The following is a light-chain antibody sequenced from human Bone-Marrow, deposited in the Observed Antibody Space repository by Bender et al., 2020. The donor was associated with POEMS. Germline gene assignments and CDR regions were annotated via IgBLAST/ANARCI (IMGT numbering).Light chain of an antibody. V-gene: IGLV2-23*02. CDR3: QSYDSSLSGTQYV. CDR2: EVN. J-gene: IGLJ1*01. Sequence: QSTLTQPASVSGSPGQSVTISCTGTSSDVGSYSLVSWYQQHPGTAPKLMIYEVNKRPSGVSNRFSGSKSGNTASLTISGLQAEDEADYYCQSYDSSLSGTQYVFGTGTEVTVL. CDR1: SSDVGSYSL.